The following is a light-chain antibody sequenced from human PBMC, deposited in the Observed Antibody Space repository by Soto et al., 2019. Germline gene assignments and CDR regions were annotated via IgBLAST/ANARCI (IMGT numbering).Light chain of an antibody. J-gene: IGKJ1*01. CDR3: QQRSNWWT. V-gene: IGKV3-11*01. CDR2: DAS. Sequence: EIVLTQSPSTLSFSPREGATLSCRASQSVSSSLAWYQQKPGQAPRLLIYDASNRATGIPARFSGSGSGTDFTLTISSLEPEDSAVYYCQQRSNWWTFGQGAKVDIK. CDR1: QSVSSS.